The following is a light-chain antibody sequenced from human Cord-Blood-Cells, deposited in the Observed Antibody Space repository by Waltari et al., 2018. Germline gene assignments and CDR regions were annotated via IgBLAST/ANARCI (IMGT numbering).Light chain of an antibody. CDR3: CSYAGSSYWV. CDR1: SSDVGCYNY. Sequence: QSALTQPRSVSGSPGQSVTISCTGTSSDVGCYNYVSWYQQHPGKAPKRMIYDVSKRPSGVPDRFSGSKSGNTASLTISGLQAEDEADYYCCSYAGSSYWVFGGGTKLTVL. CDR2: DVS. J-gene: IGLJ3*02. V-gene: IGLV2-11*01.